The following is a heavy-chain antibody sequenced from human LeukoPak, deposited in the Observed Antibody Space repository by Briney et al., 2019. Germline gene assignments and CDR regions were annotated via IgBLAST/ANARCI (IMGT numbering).Heavy chain of an antibody. V-gene: IGHV4-4*02. D-gene: IGHD6-19*01. CDR2: IYHSGST. J-gene: IGHJ5*02. Sequence: SGTLSLTCAVSGGSISSSNWWSWVRQPPGKGLEWIGEIYHSGSTNYNPSLKSRVTISVDKSKNQFSLKLSSVTAADTAVYYCVRAYSSGWYRSYWFDPWGQGTLVTVSS. CDR1: GGSISSSNW. CDR3: VRAYSSGWYRSYWFDP.